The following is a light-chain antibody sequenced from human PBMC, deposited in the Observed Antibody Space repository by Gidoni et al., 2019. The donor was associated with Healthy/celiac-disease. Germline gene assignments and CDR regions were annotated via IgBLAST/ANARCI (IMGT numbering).Light chain of an antibody. CDR2: DAS. CDR1: QDISNY. CDR3: QQYDNLPGVTWT. J-gene: IGKJ1*01. Sequence: DIQMTQSPSSLSASVGDRVTITCQASQDISNYLNWYQQKQGKAPKLLIYDASNLETGVPSRFSGSGSGTDFTFTISSLQPEDIATYYCQQYDNLPGVTWTFGQWDQGGNQT. V-gene: IGKV1-33*01.